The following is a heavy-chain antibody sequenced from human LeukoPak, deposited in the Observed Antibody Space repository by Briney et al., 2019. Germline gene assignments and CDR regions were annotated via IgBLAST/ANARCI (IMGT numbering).Heavy chain of an antibody. CDR2: ISSSSSYI. CDR3: ARGDRIAARPDRGKGYYYYYMDV. J-gene: IGHJ6*03. V-gene: IGHV3-21*01. Sequence: PGGSLRLSCAASGFTFSSYEMNWVRQAPGKGLEWVSSISSSSSYIYYADSVKGRFTISRDNAKNSLYLQMNSLRAEDTAVYYCARGDRIAARPDRGKGYYYYYMDVWGKGTTVTVSS. D-gene: IGHD6-6*01. CDR1: GFTFSSYE.